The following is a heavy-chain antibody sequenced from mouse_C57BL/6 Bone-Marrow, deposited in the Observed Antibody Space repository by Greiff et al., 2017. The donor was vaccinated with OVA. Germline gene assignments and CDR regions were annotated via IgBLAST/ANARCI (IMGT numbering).Heavy chain of an antibody. D-gene: IGHD2-1*01. V-gene: IGHV14-4*01. J-gene: IGHJ3*01. CDR3: STEPYGNYAWFAY. CDR2: IDPENGDT. Sequence: VQLQQSGAELVRPGASVKLSCTASGFNIKDDYMHWVKQRPEQGLEWIGWIDPENGDTAYASKFQGKATITADTSSNTAYLQLSSRTSEDTAVYYWSTEPYGNYAWFAYWGQGTLVTVSA. CDR1: GFNIKDDY.